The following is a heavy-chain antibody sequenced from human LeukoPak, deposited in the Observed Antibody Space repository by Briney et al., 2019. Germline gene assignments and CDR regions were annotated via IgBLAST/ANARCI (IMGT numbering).Heavy chain of an antibody. J-gene: IGHJ4*02. CDR2: IYPGDSDSS. D-gene: IGHD6-13*01. CDR1: GYSFTTYW. V-gene: IGHV5-51*01. Sequence: GESLKISCKGSGYSFTTYWIAWVRQMPGKGLEWMGIIYPGDSDSSRYSPSFQGQVTVSADKSISTAYLQWSSLKASDTAMYYCARRRAAAGKYYFDEWGQRTMVTVSS. CDR3: ARRRAAAGKYYFDE.